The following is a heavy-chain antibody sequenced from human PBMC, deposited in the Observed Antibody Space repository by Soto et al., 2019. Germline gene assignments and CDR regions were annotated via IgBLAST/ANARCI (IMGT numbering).Heavy chain of an antibody. CDR3: AKDQDNTDYYWIFDL. V-gene: IGHV3-23*01. J-gene: IGHJ2*01. CDR1: GFNFRKFA. Sequence: GGSLRLSCAASGFNFRKFAMSWVRQAPGKGLEWVSGMSERSGPPLYADSVKGRFTISRDNSKSTLYLEMNNLRPEDTAVYYCAKDQDNTDYYWIFDLWGRGTPVTVSS. CDR2: MSERSGPP. D-gene: IGHD4-17*01.